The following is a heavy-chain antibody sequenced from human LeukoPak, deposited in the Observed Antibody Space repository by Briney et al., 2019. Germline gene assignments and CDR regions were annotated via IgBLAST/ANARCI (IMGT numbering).Heavy chain of an antibody. Sequence: SETLSLTCAVYGGSFSGYYWSWIRQPPGKGLEWIGYIYYSGSTNYNPSLKSRVTISVDTSKNQFSLKLSSVTAADTAVYYCARVEEGYGSGRRENYYYYYMDVWGKGTTVTISS. CDR2: IYYSGST. V-gene: IGHV4-59*01. D-gene: IGHD3-10*01. J-gene: IGHJ6*03. CDR1: GGSFSGYY. CDR3: ARVEEGYGSGRRENYYYYYMDV.